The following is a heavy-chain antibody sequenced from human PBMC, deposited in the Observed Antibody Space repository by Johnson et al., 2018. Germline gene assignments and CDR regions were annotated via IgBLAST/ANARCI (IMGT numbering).Heavy chain of an antibody. Sequence: VQLVESGGGLVQPGRSLRLSCAASGFTFDDYAMHWVRQAPGKGLEWVSGISWNSGSIGYADSVKGRFTISRDNAKNSLYLQMNSLKTEDAAVYYCTTDGGLVGSFFQHWGQGTLVTVAS. CDR3: TTDGGLVGSFFQH. D-gene: IGHD3/OR15-3a*01. CDR2: ISWNSGSI. V-gene: IGHV3-9*01. J-gene: IGHJ1*01. CDR1: GFTFDDYA.